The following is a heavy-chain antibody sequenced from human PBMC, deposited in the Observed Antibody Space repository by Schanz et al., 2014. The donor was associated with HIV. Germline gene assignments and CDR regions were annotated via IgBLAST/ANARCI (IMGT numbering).Heavy chain of an antibody. J-gene: IGHJ2*01. V-gene: IGHV1-69*06. CDR1: GGSFSYYA. D-gene: IGHD6-6*01. Sequence: QVQLVQSGAEVKKPGSSVKVSCKASGGSFSYYAINWVRQAPGQGLEWMGGIIPIFGTANYAQKLQGRVTMTRDTSTSTVYMQLSSLRSEDTAVYYCARSETIAARPVWYFDLWGRGTLVTVSS. CDR2: IIPIFGTA. CDR3: ARSETIAARPVWYFDL.